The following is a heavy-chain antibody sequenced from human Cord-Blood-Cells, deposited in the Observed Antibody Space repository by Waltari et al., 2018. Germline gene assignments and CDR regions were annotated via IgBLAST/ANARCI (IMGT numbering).Heavy chain of an antibody. CDR3: AKDKYSSSPDY. Sequence: EVQLLESGGGWVQPGGSLRLSCAASGFTFRSYAMGWVRQAPGKGVEWVSAISGSGGSTYYADSVKGRFTISRDNSKNTLYLQMNSLRAEDTAVYYCAKDKYSSSPDYWGQGTLVTVSS. CDR2: ISGSGGST. D-gene: IGHD6-6*01. CDR1: GFTFRSYA. V-gene: IGHV3-23*01. J-gene: IGHJ4*02.